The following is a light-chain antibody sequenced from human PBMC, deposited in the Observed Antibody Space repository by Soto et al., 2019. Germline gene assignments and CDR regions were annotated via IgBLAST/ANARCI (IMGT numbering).Light chain of an antibody. V-gene: IGKV1-39*01. J-gene: IGKJ5*01. CDR2: GAS. CDR3: QQSYSTLIT. Sequence: DIQMTQSPASLSASVGDRVTITCRASQSISGYLNWYLQKPGKAPKHLIYGASTLQSGVPSRFTGSGSETSFTLTISSLQPEDFGTYYCQQSYSTLITFGQGTRLEIK. CDR1: QSISGY.